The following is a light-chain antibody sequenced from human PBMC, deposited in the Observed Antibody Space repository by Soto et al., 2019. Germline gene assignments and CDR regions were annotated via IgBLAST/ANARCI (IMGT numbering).Light chain of an antibody. V-gene: IGKV1-27*01. CDR2: AAS. J-gene: IGKJ3*01. CDR1: QGISSS. CDR3: QEYYSPPFT. Sequence: DIQMTQSPSSLSASVGDRVTITCRASQGISSSLAWYQHKPGKVPELLIYAASTLHSGVPSRFSGSASGTDFTLTISSLQPEDVATYYCQEYYSPPFTFGPGTKVNFK.